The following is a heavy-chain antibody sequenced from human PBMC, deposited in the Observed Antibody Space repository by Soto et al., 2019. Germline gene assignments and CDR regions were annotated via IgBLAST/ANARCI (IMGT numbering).Heavy chain of an antibody. Sequence: PSETLSLTCAVSGYSISSGYYWGWIRQPPGKGLEWIGSIYHSGSTYYNLSLKSRVTISVDTSKNQFSLKLSSVTAADTAVYYCARDRSPYDFWSSDYYYGMDVWGQGTTVTVSS. CDR2: IYHSGST. V-gene: IGHV4-38-2*02. J-gene: IGHJ6*02. D-gene: IGHD3-3*01. CDR3: ARDRSPYDFWSSDYYYGMDV. CDR1: GYSISSGYY.